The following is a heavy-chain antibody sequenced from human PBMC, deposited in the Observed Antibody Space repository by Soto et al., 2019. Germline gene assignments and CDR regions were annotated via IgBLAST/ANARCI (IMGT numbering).Heavy chain of an antibody. Sequence: GGSVRLSXAASGFTFSSYWMHWVRQAPGKGLVWVSRINPDGSATNYADSVKGRFTISRDNAKNTLYLQMNSLRAEDTAAFYCGRGGSDSPMAPGYWGQGTLVTVSS. CDR1: GFTFSSYW. D-gene: IGHD5-18*01. J-gene: IGHJ4*02. CDR3: GRGGSDSPMAPGY. CDR2: INPDGSAT. V-gene: IGHV3-74*01.